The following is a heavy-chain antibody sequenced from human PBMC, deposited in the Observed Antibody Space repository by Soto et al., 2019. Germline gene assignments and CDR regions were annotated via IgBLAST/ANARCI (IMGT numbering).Heavy chain of an antibody. J-gene: IGHJ6*02. Sequence: TSETLSLTCTVSGGSISSGGYYWSWIRQHPGKGLEWIGYIYYSGSTYYNPSLKSRVTISVDTSKNQFSLKLSSVTAADTAVYYCARVHYYDWRGMDVWGQGTTVTVSS. CDR1: GGSISSGGYY. CDR3: ARVHYYDWRGMDV. D-gene: IGHD3-3*01. CDR2: IYYSGST. V-gene: IGHV4-31*03.